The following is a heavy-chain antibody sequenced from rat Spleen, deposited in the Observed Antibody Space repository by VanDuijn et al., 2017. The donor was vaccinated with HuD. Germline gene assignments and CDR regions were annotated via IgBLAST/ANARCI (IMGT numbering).Heavy chain of an antibody. D-gene: IGHD4-3*01. CDR3: TAGPKFGDWFAY. CDR1: GFTFSNDA. Sequence: VQLVESGGGLVQPKESLKISCADSGFTFSNDAMYWVRQAPGKGLEWVARIRTKPNNYATYYADSVKGRFTISRDDSKSMVYLQMDNLKTEDTAMYYCTAGPKFGDWFAYWGQGTLVTVSS. CDR2: IRTKPNNYAT. V-gene: IGHV10-5*01. J-gene: IGHJ3*01.